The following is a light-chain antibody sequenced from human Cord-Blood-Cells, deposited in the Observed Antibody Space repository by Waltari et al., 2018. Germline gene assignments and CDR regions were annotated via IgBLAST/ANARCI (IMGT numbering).Light chain of an antibody. V-gene: IGLV3-1*01. CDR3: QAGPVSTVV. CDR1: KLGDKY. J-gene: IGLJ2*01. CDR2: QYS. Sequence: SYELTHPPSVSVSPGQPASITCSGDKLGDKYACWYPQKPGQSPVLVLYQYSKRPSGVPRRFPVSNPEKTAALTISGTQAMDDADEYCQAGPVSTVVCGGGTKLPVI.